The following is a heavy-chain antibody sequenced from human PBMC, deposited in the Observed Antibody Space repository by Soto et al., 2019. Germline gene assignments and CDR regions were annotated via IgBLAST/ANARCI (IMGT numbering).Heavy chain of an antibody. CDR2: ISAYNGNT. V-gene: IGHV1-18*01. CDR3: ARDLSSGSWDWYFDL. Sequence: QVQLVQSGAEVKKPGASVKVSCKASGYTFTSYGISWVRQAPGQGLEWMGWISAYNGNTNYAQKLQGRVTMTTDTSTSTAYMEMRSLRSDDTAVYYCARDLSSGSWDWYFDLWGRGTLVTVSS. CDR1: GYTFTSYG. D-gene: IGHD6-13*01. J-gene: IGHJ2*01.